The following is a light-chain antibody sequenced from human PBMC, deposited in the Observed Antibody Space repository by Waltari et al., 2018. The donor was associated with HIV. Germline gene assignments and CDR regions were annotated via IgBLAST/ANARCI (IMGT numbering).Light chain of an antibody. CDR1: SSNVGSYDL. Sequence: QSALTQPASVSGSPGQSITIPCTGTSSNVGSYDLVPWYQQHPGEAPKLIIYEVTKRPSGVSNRFSGSKSGNTASLTISGLQAEDEADYYCCSCPRSGIRYVFGTGTKVTVL. CDR2: EVT. CDR3: CSCPRSGIRYV. V-gene: IGLV2-23*02. J-gene: IGLJ1*01.